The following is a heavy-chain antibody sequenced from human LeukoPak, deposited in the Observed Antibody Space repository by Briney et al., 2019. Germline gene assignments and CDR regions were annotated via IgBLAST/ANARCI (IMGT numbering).Heavy chain of an antibody. V-gene: IGHV1-2*02. CDR3: ARDLSVAGTYYYYGMDV. J-gene: IGHJ6*02. CDR1: GYTFTGYY. D-gene: IGHD6-19*01. CDR2: INPNSGGT. Sequence: ASVKVSCKASGYTFTGYYMHWVRQAPGQGLEWMGWINPNSGGTNYAQKFQGRVTMTRDTSISTAYMELSRLRSDDTAVYYCARDLSVAGTYYYYGMDVWGQETTVTVSS.